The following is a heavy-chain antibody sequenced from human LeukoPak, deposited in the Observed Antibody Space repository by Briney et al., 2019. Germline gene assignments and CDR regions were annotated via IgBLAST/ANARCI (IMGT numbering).Heavy chain of an antibody. V-gene: IGHV3-7*01. CDR1: GFTFSIYW. J-gene: IGHJ3*02. Sequence: PGGSLRLSCATSGFTFSIYWMNWVRQAPGKGLEWVANIKQDGSEKYYVDSVKGRFTISRDNAKNSLYLQMNSLRAEDTAVYYCARDPGSNGIGAFDIWGQGTMVTVSS. CDR3: ARDPGSNGIGAFDI. CDR2: IKQDGSEK. D-gene: IGHD2-15*01.